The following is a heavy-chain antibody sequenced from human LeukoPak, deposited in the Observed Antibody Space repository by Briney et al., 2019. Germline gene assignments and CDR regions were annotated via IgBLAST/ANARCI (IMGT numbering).Heavy chain of an antibody. CDR2: ISWDSSKI. D-gene: IGHD3-10*01. V-gene: IGHV3-9*01. CDR1: GFTFDDYG. J-gene: IGHJ4*02. CDR3: AKDLLWADYYASGSYLDY. Sequence: PGGSLRLSCEASGFTFDDYGMHWVRQTPGKGLEWVSGISWDSSKIDYADSVKGRFTISRDNAKNPLYLQMNSLRAEDTALYYCAKDLLWADYYASGSYLDYWGQGTLVTVSS.